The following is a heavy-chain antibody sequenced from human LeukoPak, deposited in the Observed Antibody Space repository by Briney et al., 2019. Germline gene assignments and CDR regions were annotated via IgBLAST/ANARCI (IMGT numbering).Heavy chain of an antibody. Sequence: GGSLRLSCAASGFTFSSYGMHWVRQAPGKGLEWVAVISYDGSNKYYADSVKGRFTISRDNSKNTLYLQMNSLRAEDTAVYYCARDQYPSRYYYYYYGMDVWGQGTTVTVSS. D-gene: IGHD4-11*01. CDR2: ISYDGSNK. J-gene: IGHJ6*02. V-gene: IGHV3-30*03. CDR1: GFTFSSYG. CDR3: ARDQYPSRYYYYYYGMDV.